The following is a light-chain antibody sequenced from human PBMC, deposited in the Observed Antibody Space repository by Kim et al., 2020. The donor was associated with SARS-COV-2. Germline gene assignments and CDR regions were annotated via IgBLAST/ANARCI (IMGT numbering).Light chain of an antibody. CDR2: WAS. J-gene: IGKJ4*01. Sequence: ATINCKSSQSVLYNAKSKNYLAWYQQKPGQPPKLLISWASTRESGVPDRFSGSGSGTDFIFTISSLQAEDVAVYYCQQYYDSPLTFGGGTKVDIK. CDR3: QQYYDSPLT. CDR1: QSVLYNAKSKNY. V-gene: IGKV4-1*01.